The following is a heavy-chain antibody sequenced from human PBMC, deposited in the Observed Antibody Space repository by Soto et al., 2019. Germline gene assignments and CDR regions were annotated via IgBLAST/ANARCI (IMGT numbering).Heavy chain of an antibody. V-gene: IGHV4-59*01. CDR2: IYYTGST. Sequence: PSETLSLTCTVSGDSIKHYYWSWIRQPPGKRLEWIGYIYYTGSTTYNPSLESRVTMSVDTSKNQFSLKLSSVNAADTAVYYCAKYRRTEEEGFTLDSWGQGTTVTVSS. J-gene: IGHJ6*02. D-gene: IGHD2-2*01. CDR3: AKYRRTEEEGFTLDS. CDR1: GDSIKHYY.